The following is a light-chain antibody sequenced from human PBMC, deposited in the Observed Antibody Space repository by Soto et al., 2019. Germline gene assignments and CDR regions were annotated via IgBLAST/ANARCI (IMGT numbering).Light chain of an antibody. CDR1: SSDVGGYNY. V-gene: IGLV2-11*01. CDR3: CSYAGSYPVV. CDR2: DVS. J-gene: IGLJ2*01. Sequence: QSALTQPRSVSGSPGQSVTISCTGTSSDVGGYNYVSWYQQHPGKAPKLMIYDVSKRPSGVPDRFSGSKSGNTASLTISGLQPEDEADYYCCSYAGSYPVVFGGGTKLTVL.